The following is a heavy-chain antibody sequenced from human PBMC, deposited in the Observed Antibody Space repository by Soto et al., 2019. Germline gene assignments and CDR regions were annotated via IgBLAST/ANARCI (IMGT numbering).Heavy chain of an antibody. CDR3: ARDRRGMTTATLYNWFDP. CDR1: GFTFSSYA. D-gene: IGHD4-4*01. Sequence: GGSLRLSCAASGFTFSSYAMSWVRQAPGKGLEWVSAISGSGGSTYYADSVKGRFTISRDNSKNTLYLQMNSLRAEDTAVYYCARDRRGMTTATLYNWFDPWGQGTLVTVSS. J-gene: IGHJ5*02. V-gene: IGHV3-23*01. CDR2: ISGSGGST.